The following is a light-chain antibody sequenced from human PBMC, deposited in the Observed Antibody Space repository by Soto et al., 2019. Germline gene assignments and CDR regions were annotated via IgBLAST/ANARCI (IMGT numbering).Light chain of an antibody. V-gene: IGKV3-11*01. Sequence: EIVLTQSPATLSLSPGERATLSCRASQTITSYLAWYQHQPGQAPRLLIYDSFNRATGIPARFSGSGSGTDFTLTISSLEPEDSAVYYCQQRSMWPLTFGGGTKVEIK. CDR1: QTITSY. J-gene: IGKJ4*01. CDR2: DSF. CDR3: QQRSMWPLT.